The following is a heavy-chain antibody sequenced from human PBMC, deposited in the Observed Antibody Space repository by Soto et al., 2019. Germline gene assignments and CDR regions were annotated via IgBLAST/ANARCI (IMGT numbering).Heavy chain of an antibody. CDR3: AVDGARIGY. D-gene: IGHD2-15*01. CDR2: INHSGIT. V-gene: IGHV4-34*01. J-gene: IGHJ4*02. Sequence: QVQLQQWGAGLLKPSETLSLTCAVYGGSFSGYYWNWIRQPPGKGLEWIGEINHSGITNYNPSLKGRVTISLDTSKSQFSLKLSSVTAADTAVYYWAVDGARIGYWGPGTLVIVSS. CDR1: GGSFSGYY.